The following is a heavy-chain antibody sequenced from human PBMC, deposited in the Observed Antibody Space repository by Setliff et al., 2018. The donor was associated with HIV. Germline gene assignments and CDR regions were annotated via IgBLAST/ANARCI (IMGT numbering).Heavy chain of an antibody. D-gene: IGHD3-22*01. CDR2: IFFSGSA. J-gene: IGHJ4*02. CDR1: DDSISRSNYY. V-gene: IGHV4-39*01. CDR3: ARHDNYDSSGYYNLYYFDY. Sequence: SETLSLTCTVSDDSISRSNYYWGWLRQPPGKGLEWIGSIFFSGSAYFNPSLQSRVTISVDTSKDQFSLKLTSLTAADTAVYYCARHDNYDSSGYYNLYYFDYWGQGTLVTVSS.